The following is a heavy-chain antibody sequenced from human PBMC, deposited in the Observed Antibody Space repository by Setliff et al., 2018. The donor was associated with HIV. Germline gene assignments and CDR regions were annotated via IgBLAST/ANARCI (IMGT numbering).Heavy chain of an antibody. J-gene: IGHJ5*02. D-gene: IGHD3-10*01. CDR3: ARVKSIKTTLVRLWPRFDL. CDR2: IDDSGSI. Sequence: KTSETLSLTCAVYAESLTRYDWTWSRQPPDKGLEWIGEIDDSGSIIYNPSLQSRVTMSVDTSKNQFSLKVRSLSAADTALYYWARVKSIKTTLVRLWPRFDLWGQGTQVPSPQ. CDR1: AESLTRYD. V-gene: IGHV4-34*01.